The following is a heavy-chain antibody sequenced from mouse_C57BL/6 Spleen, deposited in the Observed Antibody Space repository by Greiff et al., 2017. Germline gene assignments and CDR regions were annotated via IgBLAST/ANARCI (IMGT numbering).Heavy chain of an antibody. CDR1: GYTFTSYW. J-gene: IGHJ2*01. CDR3: ARWEVVALDY. Sequence: QVQLQQPGAELVMPGASVKLSCKASGYTFTSYWMHWVKQRPGQGLEWIGEIDPSDSYTNYNQKFKGKSTLTVDKSSSTAYMQLSSLTSEDSAVYYCARWEVVALDYWGQGTTLTVSS. CDR2: IDPSDSYT. V-gene: IGHV1-69*01. D-gene: IGHD1-1*01.